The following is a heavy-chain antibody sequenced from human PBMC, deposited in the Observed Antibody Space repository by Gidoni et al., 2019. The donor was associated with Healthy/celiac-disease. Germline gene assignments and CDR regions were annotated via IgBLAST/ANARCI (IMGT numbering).Heavy chain of an antibody. CDR1: TFTSYD. Sequence: TFTSYDINWVRQATGQGLEWMGWMNPNSGNTGYAQKFQGRVTMTRNTSISTAYMELSSLRSEDTAVYYCARVRDYNWRTTLRGGYFDYWGQGTLVTVSS. CDR2: MNPNSGNT. V-gene: IGHV1-8*01. D-gene: IGHD1-20*01. J-gene: IGHJ4*02. CDR3: ARVRDYNWRTTLRGGYFDY.